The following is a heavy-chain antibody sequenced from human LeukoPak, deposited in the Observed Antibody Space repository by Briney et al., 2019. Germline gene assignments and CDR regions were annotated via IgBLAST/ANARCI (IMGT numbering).Heavy chain of an antibody. V-gene: IGHV3-9*01. CDR2: ISWNSGSI. J-gene: IGHJ6*02. D-gene: IGHD6-13*01. Sequence: GGSLRLSRAASGFTFDDYAMHWVRQAPGKGLEWVSGISWNSGSIGHADSVKGRFTISRDNAKNSLYLQMNSLRAEDTALYYCAKDIGIAAAGTYYGMDVWGQGTTVTVSS. CDR3: AKDIGIAAAGTYYGMDV. CDR1: GFTFDDYA.